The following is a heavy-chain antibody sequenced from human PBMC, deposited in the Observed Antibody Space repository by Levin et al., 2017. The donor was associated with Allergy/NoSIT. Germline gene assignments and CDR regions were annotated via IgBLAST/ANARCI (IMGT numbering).Heavy chain of an antibody. V-gene: IGHV4-59*01. J-gene: IGHJ4*02. CDR2: IYYSGST. Sequence: SQTLSLTCTVSGGSISSYYWSWIRQPPGKGLEWIGYIYYSGSTNYNPSLKSRVTISVDTSKNQFSLKLSSVTPADTAVYYCARDLAGPNYGGNSGWGDQRNWGQGTLVTVSS. D-gene: IGHD4-23*01. CDR3: ARDLAGPNYGGNSGWGDQRN. CDR1: GGSISSYY.